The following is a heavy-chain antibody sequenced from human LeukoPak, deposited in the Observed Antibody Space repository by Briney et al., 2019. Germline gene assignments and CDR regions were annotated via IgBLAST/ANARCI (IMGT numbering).Heavy chain of an antibody. CDR3: ARHPAIGGWYRA. J-gene: IGHJ5*02. D-gene: IGHD6-19*01. CDR1: GGSISSSSYY. CDR2: IYYSGST. V-gene: IGHV4-39*01. Sequence: SETLSLTCTVSGGSISSSSYYWSWIRQPPGKGLEWIGSIYYSGSTYYNPSLKSRVTISVDTSKNQFSLKLSSVTAADTAVYYCARHPAIGGWYRAWGQGTLVTVSS.